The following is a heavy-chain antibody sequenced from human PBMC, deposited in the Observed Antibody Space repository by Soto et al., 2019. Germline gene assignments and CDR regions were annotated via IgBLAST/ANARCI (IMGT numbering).Heavy chain of an antibody. CDR3: AKDLYYDFWSGYRYYYYGMDV. V-gene: IGHV3-23*01. CDR2: ISGSGGST. CDR1: GFTFSSYA. Sequence: EVQLLESGGGLVQPGGSLRLSCAASGFTFSSYAMSWVRQAPGKGLEWVSAISGSGGSTYYADSVKGRLTISRDNSKNTLYLQMNSLRAEDTAVYYCAKDLYYDFWSGYRYYYYGMDVWGQGTTVTVSS. J-gene: IGHJ6*02. D-gene: IGHD3-3*01.